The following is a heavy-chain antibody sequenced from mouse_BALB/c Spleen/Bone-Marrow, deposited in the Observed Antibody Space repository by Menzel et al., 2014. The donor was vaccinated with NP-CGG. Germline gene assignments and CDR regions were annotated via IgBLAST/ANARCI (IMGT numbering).Heavy chain of an antibody. D-gene: IGHD4-1*01. V-gene: IGHV7-1*02. Sequence: EVMLVESGGGLVQPGGSLRLSCATSGFTFSDFYMEWVRQPPGKRLEWIAASRNKANDYTTVYSASLKGRFIVSRDTSQSILYLQMNALRAEDTAIYYCARDTGTRAMDYWGQGTSVTVSS. J-gene: IGHJ4*01. CDR1: GFTFSDFY. CDR3: ARDTGTRAMDY. CDR2: SRNKANDYTT.